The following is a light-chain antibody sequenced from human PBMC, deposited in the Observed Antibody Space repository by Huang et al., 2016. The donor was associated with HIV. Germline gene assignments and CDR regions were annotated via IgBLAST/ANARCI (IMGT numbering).Light chain of an antibody. V-gene: IGKV3-20*01. CDR3: QQYGTTPLT. CDR2: GAS. J-gene: IGKJ1*01. CDR1: QTVSSNY. Sequence: EIVLTQSPGTLSFSPGEEAALYCRASQTVSSNYLAWYQQKAGQAPGLLSYGASSRAAGIPNMFSGSGSGTDFTLTISRLEPEDCADYYCQQYGTTPLTFGHGTKVEIK.